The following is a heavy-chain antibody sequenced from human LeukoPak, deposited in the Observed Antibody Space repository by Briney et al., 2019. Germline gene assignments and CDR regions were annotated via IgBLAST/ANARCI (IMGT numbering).Heavy chain of an antibody. CDR1: GFTFSDTW. J-gene: IGHJ4*02. CDR2: IRSDGSDT. CDR3: AKGAVAGKGYYFDY. D-gene: IGHD6-19*01. V-gene: IGHV3-74*01. Sequence: GGSLRLSCAASGFTFSDTWMHWVRQAPGEGLVWVSRIRSDGSDTRYAESVKGRFTISRDNAKNTLYLQMNSLRAEDTAVYYCAKGAVAGKGYYFDYWGQGTLVTVSS.